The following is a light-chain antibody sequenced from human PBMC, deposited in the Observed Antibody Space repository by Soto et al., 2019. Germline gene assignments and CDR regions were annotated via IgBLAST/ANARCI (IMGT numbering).Light chain of an antibody. Sequence: DIVMTQSPVSLPVTPGAPVSISCRSSQSLLHSNGYNYLDWYLQKPGQSPQLXIYLGSNRSSGVPDRFSGSGSGTDFTLKISRVEAEDVGVYYCMQALQTPPAFGQGTKVDI. V-gene: IGKV2-28*01. CDR3: MQALQTPPA. CDR2: LGS. CDR1: QSLLHSNGYNY. J-gene: IGKJ1*01.